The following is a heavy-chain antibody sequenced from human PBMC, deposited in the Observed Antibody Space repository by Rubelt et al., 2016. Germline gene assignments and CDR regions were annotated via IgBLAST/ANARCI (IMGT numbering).Heavy chain of an antibody. J-gene: IGHJ4*02. Sequence: QVPLQQWGAGLLKPSETLSLTCAVYSGSFSGYHWNWLRQAPGKGLEWIGKINHSGNTNYNPSLKSRVTISVETSNDQFSLKRTTVTAEDTALYYCARGDYEDSPREFDYWGQGTQVTVSS. CDR3: ARGDYEDSPREFDY. CDR2: INHSGNT. D-gene: IGHD3-22*01. CDR1: SGSFSGYH. V-gene: IGHV4-34*01.